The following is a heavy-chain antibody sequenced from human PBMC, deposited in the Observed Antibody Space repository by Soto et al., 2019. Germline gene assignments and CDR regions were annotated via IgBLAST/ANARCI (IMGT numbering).Heavy chain of an antibody. J-gene: IGHJ5*02. CDR1: GYSFTSYW. V-gene: IGHV5-51*01. CDR3: ARQDYDILTGPLVAWFDP. Sequence: GESLKISCKGSGYSFTSYWIGWVRQMPGKGLEWMGIIYPGDSDTRYSPSFQGQVTISADKSISTAYLQWSSLKASDTAMYYCARQDYDILTGPLVAWFDPWGQGTLVTVSS. CDR2: IYPGDSDT. D-gene: IGHD3-9*01.